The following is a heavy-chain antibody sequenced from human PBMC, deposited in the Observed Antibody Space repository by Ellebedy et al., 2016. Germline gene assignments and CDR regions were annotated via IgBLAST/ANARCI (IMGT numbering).Heavy chain of an antibody. D-gene: IGHD2-2*01. J-gene: IGHJ4*02. CDR3: ARVAVVVPAAMDV. Sequence: GESLKISCAASGFTFSSYSMNWVRQAPGKGLEWVSYISSSSSTTYYADSVKGRFTISRDDSKNSLYLQMNSLRTEDTAVYHCARVAVVVPAAMDVWGQGTLVTVSS. CDR2: ISSSSSTT. CDR1: GFTFSSYS. V-gene: IGHV3-48*01.